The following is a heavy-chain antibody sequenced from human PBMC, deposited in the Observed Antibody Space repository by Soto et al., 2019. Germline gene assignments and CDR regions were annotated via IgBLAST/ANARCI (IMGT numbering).Heavy chain of an antibody. V-gene: IGHV1-24*01. D-gene: IGHD6-25*01. CDR1: GYTLTELS. Sequence: ASVKVSCKVSGYTLTELSMHWVRQAPGKGLEWMGGFDPEDGETIYAQKFQGRVTMTEDTSTDTAYMELSSLRSEDTAVYYCATREKAVKRGYYYYMDVWGKGTTVTVSS. CDR2: FDPEDGET. CDR3: ATREKAVKRGYYYYMDV. J-gene: IGHJ6*03.